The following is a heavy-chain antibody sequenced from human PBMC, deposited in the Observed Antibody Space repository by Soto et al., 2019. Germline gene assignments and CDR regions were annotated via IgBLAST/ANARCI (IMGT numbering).Heavy chain of an antibody. D-gene: IGHD3-9*01. J-gene: IGHJ3*02. Sequence: PPETLSLTCVVSGASFSNYYYNWIRQSPGKGLEWIGEINHSGNNNYSPSLKSRVTMSLDTSKNQFSLKLTSVTAADKAVYYCARGGSNDWQVAFDIWGQGTMVTVS. CDR2: INHSGNN. V-gene: IGHV4-34*01. CDR1: GASFSNYY. CDR3: ARGGSNDWQVAFDI.